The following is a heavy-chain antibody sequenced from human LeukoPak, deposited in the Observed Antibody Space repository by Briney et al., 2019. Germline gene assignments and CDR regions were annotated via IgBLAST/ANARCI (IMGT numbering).Heavy chain of an antibody. J-gene: IGHJ5*02. D-gene: IGHD1-7*01. CDR3: ARDPPAVRTNTYA. V-gene: IGHV3-66*01. Sequence: GGSLRLSCAASGFTISNNYMNWVRQAPGKGLEWVSLIYSGGDTYYADSVRGRFTISRDHSKNTLYPQMNSLRVEDTAVYYCARDPPAVRTNTYAWGQGTLVTVSS. CDR1: GFTISNNY. CDR2: IYSGGDT.